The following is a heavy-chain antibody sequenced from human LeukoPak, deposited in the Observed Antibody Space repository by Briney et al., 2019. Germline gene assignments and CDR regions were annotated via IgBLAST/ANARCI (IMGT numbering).Heavy chain of an antibody. Sequence: SETLSLTCAVYGGSFSGYSWTWIRQPPGKGLEWIGDITHTGTTNYNASLTSRLTMSVDTSQNQLSLKLNSVTAADTGVYYCARLYATVIRGSWFDPWGQGILVTVSS. V-gene: IGHV4-34*01. CDR2: ITHTGTT. CDR1: GGSFSGYS. CDR3: ARLYATVIRGSWFDP. J-gene: IGHJ5*02. D-gene: IGHD3-10*01.